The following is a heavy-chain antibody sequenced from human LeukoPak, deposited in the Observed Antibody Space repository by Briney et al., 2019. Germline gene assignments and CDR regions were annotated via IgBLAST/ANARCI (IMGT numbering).Heavy chain of an antibody. Sequence: PGGSLRLSCAASGFTFSSYWFHWVRQAPGKGLVWVSRINTDGTSTSYADSVKGRFTIARDNAKNTLYLQMNSLRAEDTAIYYCAKDMTGLRDYWGQETLVTVPS. CDR3: AKDMTGLRDY. D-gene: IGHD3-16*01. J-gene: IGHJ4*02. V-gene: IGHV3-74*01. CDR2: INTDGTST. CDR1: GFTFSSYW.